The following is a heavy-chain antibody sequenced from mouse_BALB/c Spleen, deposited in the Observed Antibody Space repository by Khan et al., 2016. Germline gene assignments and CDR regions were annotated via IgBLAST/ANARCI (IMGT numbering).Heavy chain of an antibody. CDR1: GFNIKDTY. D-gene: IGHD2-2*01. CDR3: SRCGLPNYLYFDV. CDR2: IDPANGNT. J-gene: IGHJ1*01. Sequence: VQLQQSGAELVKPGASVKLSCTASGFNIKDTYIHWLKQRPEQGLEWIGRIDPANGNTKYDPKFQGKAPITAETSSNTSYLHLSSLTTEDTAVYYCSRCGLPNYLYFDVWGAGTTVTVSS. V-gene: IGHV14-3*02.